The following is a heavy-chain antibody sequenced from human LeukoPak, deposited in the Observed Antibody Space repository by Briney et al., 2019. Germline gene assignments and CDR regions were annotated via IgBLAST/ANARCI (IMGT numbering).Heavy chain of an antibody. CDR1: GGSISSYY. V-gene: IGHV4-59*12. J-gene: IGHJ4*02. CDR3: ARVLSGWYFDY. CDR2: IYYSGSA. D-gene: IGHD6-19*01. Sequence: SETLSLTRTVSGGSISSYYRSWIRQPPGKGLEWIGYIYYSGSANYNPSLKSRVTISVDTSKNQFSLKLSSVTAADTAVYYCARVLSGWYFDYWGQGTLVTVSS.